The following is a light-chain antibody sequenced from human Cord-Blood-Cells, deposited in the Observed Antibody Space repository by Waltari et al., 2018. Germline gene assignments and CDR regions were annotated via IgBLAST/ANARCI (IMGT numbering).Light chain of an antibody. J-gene: IGKJ5*01. CDR1: QSVSSSY. CDR3: QQYGSSPT. Sequence: VLTQSPGPLSLSPGERATLSCRASQSVSSSYLAWYQQKPGQAPRLLIYGASSRATGIPDRFSGSGYGTDFTLTISRLEPEDFAVYYCQQYGSSPTFGQGTRLEIK. CDR2: GAS. V-gene: IGKV3-20*01.